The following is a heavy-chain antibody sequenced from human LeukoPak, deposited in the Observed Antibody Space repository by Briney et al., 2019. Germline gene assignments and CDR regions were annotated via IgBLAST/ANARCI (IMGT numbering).Heavy chain of an antibody. V-gene: IGHV3-30*02. J-gene: IGHJ4*02. CDR1: GFTFSSYG. D-gene: IGHD3-16*01. CDR2: IRYDGSNK. Sequence: GGSLRLSCGGSGFTFSSYGMHWVRQAPGKGLEWLAFIRYDGSNKYYADSVKGRFTISRDNSKNTLYLQMNSLRAEDTAVYYCAKVMITGDSTIYFDYWGQGTLVTVSS. CDR3: AKVMITGDSTIYFDY.